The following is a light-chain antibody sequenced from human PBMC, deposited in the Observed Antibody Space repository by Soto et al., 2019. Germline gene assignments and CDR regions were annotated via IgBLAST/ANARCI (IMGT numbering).Light chain of an antibody. CDR1: SSDVGGYNY. CDR3: GSYAGSNIPYV. J-gene: IGLJ1*01. CDR2: EVS. V-gene: IGLV2-8*01. Sequence: QSALTQPPSASGSPGQSVTISCTGTSSDVGGYNYVSWYQQHPGKAPKLMVYEVSKRPSGVPDRFSGSKSGNTASLTVSGLQAEDEADYSCGSYAGSNIPYVFGTGTKVTVL.